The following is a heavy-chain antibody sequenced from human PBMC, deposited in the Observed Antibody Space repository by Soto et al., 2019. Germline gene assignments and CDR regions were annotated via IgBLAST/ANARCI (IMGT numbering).Heavy chain of an antibody. V-gene: IGHV1-18*01. D-gene: IGHD3-16*01. Sequence: QVQLVQSGAEVKKPGASVKVSCKASGYTFPRSGISWVRQAPGQGLEWMGWINGYNGNTNYAQKFQGRITMTTDTPTSTAYMELRSLRSDDTAVYYCARMGDVPYYYYGMDVWGQGTTVIVSS. CDR2: INGYNGNT. CDR1: GYTFPRSG. CDR3: ARMGDVPYYYYGMDV. J-gene: IGHJ6*02.